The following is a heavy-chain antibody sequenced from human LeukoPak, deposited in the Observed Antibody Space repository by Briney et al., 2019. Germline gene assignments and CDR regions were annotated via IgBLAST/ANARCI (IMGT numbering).Heavy chain of an antibody. J-gene: IGHJ4*02. CDR3: ARGRLARSPYFDY. CDR1: GGSISSGSYY. CDR2: IHTSGST. V-gene: IGHV4-61*02. Sequence: SETLSLTCTVSGGSISSGSYYWSWIRQPAGKGLEWIGRIHTSGSTNYNPSLKSRVTISVDTSKNQFSLKLSSVTAADTAVYYCARGRLARSPYFDYWGQGTLVTVSS. D-gene: IGHD6-19*01.